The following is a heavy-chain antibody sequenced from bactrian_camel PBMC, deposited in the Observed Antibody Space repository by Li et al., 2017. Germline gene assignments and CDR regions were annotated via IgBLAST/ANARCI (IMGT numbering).Heavy chain of an antibody. J-gene: IGHJ7*01. D-gene: IGHD2*01. CDR1: GFTFRNYY. Sequence: QVQLVESGGGSVQAGGSLRLSCAASGFTFRNYYMSWVRQAPGKGLEWVSSIGNHGSNSYYAGSVKGRFTISRDNAKNTVYLQMNSLKSDDTAVYYCATDLPLQGRAVRSVRSVTPCSGMEYWGKGTQVTVS. V-gene: IGHV3-2*01. CDR2: IGNHGSNS.